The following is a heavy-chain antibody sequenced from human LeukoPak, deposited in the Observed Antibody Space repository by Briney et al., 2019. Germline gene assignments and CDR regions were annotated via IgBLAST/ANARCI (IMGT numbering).Heavy chain of an antibody. CDR1: GYTFTGYY. J-gene: IGHJ3*02. Sequence: ASVKASCKASGYTFTGYYMHWVRQAPGQGLEWMGRINPNTGGTDYAQEFQGRVTLTRDTSISTAYMELSRLTSDDTAVYYCARGYQAAFDIWGQGTMVTVSS. V-gene: IGHV1-2*06. CDR3: ARGYQAAFDI. D-gene: IGHD6-13*01. CDR2: INPNTGGT.